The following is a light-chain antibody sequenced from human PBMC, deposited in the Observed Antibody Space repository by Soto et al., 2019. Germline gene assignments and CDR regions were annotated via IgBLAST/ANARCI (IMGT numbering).Light chain of an antibody. V-gene: IGLV2-11*01. CDR2: DVN. J-gene: IGLJ1*01. CDR3: CSYAGTFTYV. CDR1: SSDVDVFDY. Sequence: QSVLTHPRSVSGSPGQSVTISCTATSSDVDVFDYVSWYQQHPGKAPKLIIYDVNQRPSGVPDRFSGSMSGNSASLTISGLQAEDEADYYCCSYAGTFTYVFGTVTKVTVL.